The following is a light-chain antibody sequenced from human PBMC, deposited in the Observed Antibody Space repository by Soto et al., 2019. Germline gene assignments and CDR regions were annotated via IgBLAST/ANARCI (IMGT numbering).Light chain of an antibody. CDR1: QAIGSW. CDR3: QQYNSYPLT. J-gene: IGKJ4*01. Sequence: DLQMTQSPSSLSASVGDRVTITCRASQAIGSWLAWYQQKPGKAPTSLIYDASNLQTEVPSRFSGSGSGTDFTPTISGLQPEDSATYYCQQYNSYPLTFGGGTMVEIK. CDR2: DAS. V-gene: IGKV1D-16*01.